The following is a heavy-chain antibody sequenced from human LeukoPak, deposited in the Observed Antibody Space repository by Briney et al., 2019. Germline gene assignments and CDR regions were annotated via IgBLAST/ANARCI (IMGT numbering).Heavy chain of an antibody. CDR2: ISGSGGST. D-gene: IGHD3-16*02. J-gene: IGHJ4*02. V-gene: IGHV3-23*01. CDR1: GFTFSSYA. CDR3: ANGDRRSYRPDY. Sequence: SGGSLRLSCAASGFTFSSYAMSWVRQAPGKGLEWVSAISGSGGSTYYADSVKGRFTISRDNSKNTLYLQMNSLRAEDTAVYCCANGDRRSYRPDYWGQGTLVTVSS.